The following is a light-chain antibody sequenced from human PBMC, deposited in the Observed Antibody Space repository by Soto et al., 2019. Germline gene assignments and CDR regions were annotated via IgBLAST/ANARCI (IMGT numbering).Light chain of an antibody. V-gene: IGKV3-20*01. CDR2: DAS. CDR3: QQYGNSFT. J-gene: IGKJ3*01. CDR1: QSVSSSS. Sequence: EIVLAQSPGTLSLSPGERATLSCRASQSVSSSSLAWYQQKPGQAPRLLIYDASSRATGIPDRFTASGSGTEFTLTISRLEPEDFSMYYCQQYGNSFTFGPGTRVKIK.